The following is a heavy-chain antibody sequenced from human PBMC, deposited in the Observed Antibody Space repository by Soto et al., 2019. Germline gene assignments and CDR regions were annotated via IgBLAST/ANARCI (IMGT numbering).Heavy chain of an antibody. CDR3: ATWHEREHAYDV. CDR1: GFTISGKKY. V-gene: IGHV3-53*01. Sequence: GGALRLSCAAFGFTISGKKYVAWVRQAPGKGLEWVSALYDLDGSFYAASVKGRFTTSSDSSKTTVYLQMNDLRPDDTAVYYCATWHEREHAYDVWGQGTTVTVSS. J-gene: IGHJ3*01. CDR2: LYDLDGS. D-gene: IGHD1-1*01.